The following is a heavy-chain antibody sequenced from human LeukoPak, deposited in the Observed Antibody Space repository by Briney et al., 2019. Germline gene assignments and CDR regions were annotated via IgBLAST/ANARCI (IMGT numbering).Heavy chain of an antibody. CDR1: GGSISSGSYY. Sequence: SETLSLTCTVSGGSISSGSYYWSWIRQPAGKGLEWIGRIYTSGSTNYNPSLKSRVTISVDTSKNQFSLKLSSVTAADTAVYYCARTGKQQLVRGWFDPWGKGTLVTVSS. J-gene: IGHJ5*02. D-gene: IGHD6-13*01. CDR3: ARTGKQQLVRGWFDP. CDR2: IYTSGST. V-gene: IGHV4-61*02.